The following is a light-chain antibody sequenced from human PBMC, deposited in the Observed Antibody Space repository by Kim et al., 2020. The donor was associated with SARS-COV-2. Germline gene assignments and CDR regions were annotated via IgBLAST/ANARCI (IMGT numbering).Light chain of an antibody. CDR2: KDS. J-gene: IGLJ1*01. Sequence: SPGRTARITCSEDALPEKQTYWYQQKSGQAPLLLIYKDSERPSGIPGRFSGSSSGTTVTLTISGVQAEDDADYYCQSADGSGTYVFGTGTKVTVL. V-gene: IGLV3-25*03. CDR3: QSADGSGTYV. CDR1: ALPEKQ.